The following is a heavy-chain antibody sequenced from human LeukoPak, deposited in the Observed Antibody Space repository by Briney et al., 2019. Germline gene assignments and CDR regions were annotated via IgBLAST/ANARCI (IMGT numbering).Heavy chain of an antibody. D-gene: IGHD6-13*01. Sequence: SETLSLTFSVSGYSISSGYYWGWIRQPPGKGLEWIGNIYHGGSTYYNSSLKSRVTMSVDTSKNQFSLQLSSVTAADTAVYYCARYSSSGKGDYWGQGTLVTVSS. V-gene: IGHV4-38-2*01. CDR2: IYHGGST. CDR1: GYSISSGYY. J-gene: IGHJ4*02. CDR3: ARYSSSGKGDY.